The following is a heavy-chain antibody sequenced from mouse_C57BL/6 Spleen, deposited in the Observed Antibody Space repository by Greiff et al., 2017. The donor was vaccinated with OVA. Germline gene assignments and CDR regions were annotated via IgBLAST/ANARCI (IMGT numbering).Heavy chain of an antibody. CDR2: ISDGGSYT. CDR3: ARDSEGWGYFDY. J-gene: IGHJ2*01. D-gene: IGHD3-3*01. Sequence: DVHLVESGGGLVKPGGSLKLSCAASGFTFSSYAMSWVRQTPEKRLEWVATISDGGSYTYYPDNVKGRFTISRDNAKNNLYLQMSHLKSEDTAMYYCARDSEGWGYFDYWGQGTTLTVSS. V-gene: IGHV5-4*01. CDR1: GFTFSSYA.